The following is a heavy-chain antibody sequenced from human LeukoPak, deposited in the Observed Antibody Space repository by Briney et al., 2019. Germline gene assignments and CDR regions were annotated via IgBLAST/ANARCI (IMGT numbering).Heavy chain of an antibody. V-gene: IGHV4-61*02. CDR3: ARLPRGYSYGPLDY. CDR2: IYTSGST. D-gene: IGHD5-18*01. Sequence: PSETLSLTCTVPGGSISSGSYYWSWIRQPAGKGLEWIGRIYTSGSTNYNPSLKSRVTISVDTSKNQFSLKLSSVTAADTAVYYCARLPRGYSYGPLDYWGQGTLVTVSS. CDR1: GGSISSGSYY. J-gene: IGHJ4*02.